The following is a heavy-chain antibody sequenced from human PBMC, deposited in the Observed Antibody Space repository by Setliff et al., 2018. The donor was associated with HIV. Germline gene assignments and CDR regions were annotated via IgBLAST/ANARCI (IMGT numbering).Heavy chain of an antibody. CDR2: IIPMFGTP. Sequence: RASVKVSCKASGGTFSNYAVSWVRQAPGQGLEWMGGIIPMFGTPNYAQKFQGRVAITADESTSTAYMELSSLTSEDTAVYYCARDTHYFDRRDYYFYIDVWGKGTTVTVSS. CDR1: GGTFSNYA. J-gene: IGHJ6*03. D-gene: IGHD3-22*01. CDR3: ARDTHYFDRRDYYFYIDV. V-gene: IGHV1-69*13.